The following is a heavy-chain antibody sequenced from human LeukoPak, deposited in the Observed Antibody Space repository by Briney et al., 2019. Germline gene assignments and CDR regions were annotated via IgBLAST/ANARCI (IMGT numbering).Heavy chain of an antibody. V-gene: IGHV4-59*01. CDR2: IYYSGST. Sequence: PSETLSLTCTVSGGSISSYYWSWIRQPPGKGLEWIGYIYYSGSTNYNPSLKSRVTISVDTSKNQFSLKLSSVTAADTAVYYCARRIDSSWYRRDWFDPWGQGTLVTVSS. CDR1: GGSISSYY. CDR3: ARRIDSSWYRRDWFDP. D-gene: IGHD6-13*01. J-gene: IGHJ5*02.